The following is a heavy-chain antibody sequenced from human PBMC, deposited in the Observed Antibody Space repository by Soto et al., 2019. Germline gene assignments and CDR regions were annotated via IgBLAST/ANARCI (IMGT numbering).Heavy chain of an antibody. V-gene: IGHV4-30-4*01. J-gene: IGHJ4*02. CDR2: IYYSGRS. D-gene: IGHD3-16*01. Sequence: SETLSLTCTVFGDSITSGDNYWSWIRQPPGKGLEWIGYIYYSGRSYYTPSLKSRVTMSVDTSKNQFSLTLTSVTAAHTAVYYCARGGGFESWGRGTLVPVSS. CDR1: GDSITSGDNY. CDR3: ARGGGFES.